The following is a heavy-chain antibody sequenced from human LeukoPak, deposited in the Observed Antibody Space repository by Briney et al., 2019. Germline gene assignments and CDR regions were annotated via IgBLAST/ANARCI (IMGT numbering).Heavy chain of an antibody. Sequence: GESLKISCKGSGYSFTSYWIGWVRQMPGKGLEWMGIIYPGDSDTRYSPSFQGQVTISADKSISTAYLQWSSLKASDTAMYYWARRNNYYDSRGAYYYYYMDVWGKGTTVTISS. J-gene: IGHJ6*03. CDR1: GYSFTSYW. CDR3: ARRNNYYDSRGAYYYYYMDV. CDR2: IYPGDSDT. V-gene: IGHV5-51*01. D-gene: IGHD3-22*01.